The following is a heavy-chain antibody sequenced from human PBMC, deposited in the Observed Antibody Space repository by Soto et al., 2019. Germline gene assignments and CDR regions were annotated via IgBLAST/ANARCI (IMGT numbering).Heavy chain of an antibody. D-gene: IGHD6-13*01. J-gene: IGHJ4*02. CDR3: AREEVYDDELQQLVPTNYFDY. Sequence: TLSLTCTVSGGSISSGDYYWSWIRQPPGRGLEWIGYIYYSGSTYYNPSLKSRVTISVDTSKNQFSLKLSSVTAADTAVYYCAREEVYDDELQQLVPTNYFDYWGQGTLVTVSS. V-gene: IGHV4-30-4*01. CDR1: GGSISSGDYY. CDR2: IYYSGST.